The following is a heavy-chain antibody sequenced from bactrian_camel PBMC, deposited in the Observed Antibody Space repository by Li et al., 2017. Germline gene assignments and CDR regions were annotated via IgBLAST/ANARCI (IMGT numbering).Heavy chain of an antibody. V-gene: IGHV3S28*01. CDR2: GHTGGGST. Sequence: QLVESGGGSVQAGGSLTISCTASGYNYSRYCMGWFRQAPGKEREGIASGHTGGGSTYYADSVKGRFTISRDDAKNTLYLQMDSLKPEDTAMYYCETRGKRGQGTQVTVS. CDR3: ETRGK. CDR1: GYNYSRYC. J-gene: IGHJ4*01.